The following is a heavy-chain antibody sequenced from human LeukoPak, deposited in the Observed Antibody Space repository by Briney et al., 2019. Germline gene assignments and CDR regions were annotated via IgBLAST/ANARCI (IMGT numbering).Heavy chain of an antibody. J-gene: IGHJ4*02. Sequence: PSETLSLTCTVSGGSISSSSYYWGWIRQPPGKGLEWIGSIYYSGSTYYNPSLKSRVTISVDTSKNQFSLKLSSVTAADTAVYYCARRGLDYDFWSGHTPGYFDYWGQGTLVTVSS. CDR1: GGSISSSSYY. V-gene: IGHV4-39*01. CDR3: ARRGLDYDFWSGHTPGYFDY. D-gene: IGHD3-3*01. CDR2: IYYSGST.